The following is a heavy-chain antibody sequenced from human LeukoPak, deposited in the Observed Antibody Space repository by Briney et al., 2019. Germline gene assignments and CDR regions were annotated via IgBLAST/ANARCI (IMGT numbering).Heavy chain of an antibody. CDR1: GYSFTSYW. J-gene: IGHJ3*02. CDR3: ARKNYGVFDI. V-gene: IGHV5-51*01. CDR2: IYPGDSDR. D-gene: IGHD4-17*01. Sequence: GESLKISCKGSGYSFTSYWIGWVRQMPGKGLEWMGIIYPGDSDRRYSPSFEGQVTISADKSIRIAYLHWSSLRASDSAMYYCARKNYGVFDIWGQGTLVTVSS.